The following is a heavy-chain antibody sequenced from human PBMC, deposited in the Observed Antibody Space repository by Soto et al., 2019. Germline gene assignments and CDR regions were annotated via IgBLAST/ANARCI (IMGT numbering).Heavy chain of an antibody. CDR1: GFTFSSYS. CDR2: ISSSSYI. D-gene: IGHD2-15*01. Sequence: PGGSLRLSCAASGFTFSSYSMNWVRQAPGKGLEWVSSISSSSYIYYADSVKGRFTISRDNAKNSLYLQMNSLRAEDTAAYYCAREGAIDCSGGRCYSEIRYYYYGMDVWGQGTTVTVYS. V-gene: IGHV3-21*01. J-gene: IGHJ6*02. CDR3: AREGAIDCSGGRCYSEIRYYYYGMDV.